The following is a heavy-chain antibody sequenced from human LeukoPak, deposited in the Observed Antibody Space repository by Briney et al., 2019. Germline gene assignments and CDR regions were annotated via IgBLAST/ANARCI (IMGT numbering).Heavy chain of an antibody. V-gene: IGHV3-23*01. Sequence: GGSLRLSCAASGFTFSRYAMSWVRQAPGKGLEWVSGISGSGGSTDYADSVKGRFTISRDNSKSTLYLQMNSLRAEDTAVYYCAKVGSSDYWGQGTLVTVSS. CDR2: ISGSGGST. CDR1: GFTFSRYA. J-gene: IGHJ4*02. CDR3: AKVGSSDY.